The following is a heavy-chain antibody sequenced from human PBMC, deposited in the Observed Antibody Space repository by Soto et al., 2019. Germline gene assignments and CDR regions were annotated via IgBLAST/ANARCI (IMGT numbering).Heavy chain of an antibody. D-gene: IGHD3-22*01. V-gene: IGHV4-59*01. CDR2: IYYSGST. Sequence: SETLSLTCTVSGGSISSYYWSWIRQPPGKGLEWIGYIYYSGSTNYNPSLESRVTISVDTSKNQFSLKLSSVTAADTAVYYCARGRDYYDSSGYYSAPGAFDIWGQGTMVTVSS. CDR1: GGSISSYY. J-gene: IGHJ3*02. CDR3: ARGRDYYDSSGYYSAPGAFDI.